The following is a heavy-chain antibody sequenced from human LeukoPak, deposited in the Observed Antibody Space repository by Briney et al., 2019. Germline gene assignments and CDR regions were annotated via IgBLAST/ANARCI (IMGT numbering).Heavy chain of an antibody. V-gene: IGHV4-59*01. CDR2: IYYSGST. CDR1: GGSISSYY. Sequence: SETLSLTCTVSGGSISSYYWSWIRQPPGKGLEWIGYIYYSGSTNYNPSLKSRVTISVDTSKNQFSLKLSSVTAADTAVYYCARSKRISSGYRGYFDYWGQGTLVTVSS. J-gene: IGHJ4*02. D-gene: IGHD5-12*01. CDR3: ARSKRISSGYRGYFDY.